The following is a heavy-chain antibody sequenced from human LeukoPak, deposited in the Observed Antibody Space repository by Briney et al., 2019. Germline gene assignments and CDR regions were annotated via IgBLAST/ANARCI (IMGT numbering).Heavy chain of an antibody. CDR1: GYSISNGYY. CDR3: ARGYKMATIYTPYYFDY. Sequence: SETLSLTCTVSGYSISNGYYWGWIRQPPGKGLEWIGYIYYSGSTNYNPSLKSRVTISVDTSKNQFSLKLSSGTAADTAVYYCARGYKMATIYTPYYFDYWGQGTLVTVSS. V-gene: IGHV4-61*01. CDR2: IYYSGST. J-gene: IGHJ4*02. D-gene: IGHD5-24*01.